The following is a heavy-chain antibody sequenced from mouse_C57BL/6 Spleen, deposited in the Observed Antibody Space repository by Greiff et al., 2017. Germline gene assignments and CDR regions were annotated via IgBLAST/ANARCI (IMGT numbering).Heavy chain of an antibody. CDR1: GYTFTSYW. Sequence: QVPLQQPGTELVKPGASVKLSCKASGYTFTSYWMHWVKQRPGQGLEWIGNINPSNGGTNYNAKFQSKATLPVDKSSSTAYMPRSSLTAEDSVVYYCARRGVYYSNFDYWGQGTTLTVSS. CDR2: INPSNGGT. V-gene: IGHV1-53*01. CDR3: ARRGVYYSNFDY. D-gene: IGHD2-12*01. J-gene: IGHJ2*01.